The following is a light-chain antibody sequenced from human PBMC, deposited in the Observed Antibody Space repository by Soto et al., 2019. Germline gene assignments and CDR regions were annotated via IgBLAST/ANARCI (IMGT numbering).Light chain of an antibody. CDR1: QSVSSSY. Sequence: EIVLTQSPGTLSLSPGERATLSCRASQSVSSSYLVWHQQKPGQAPRLLIYAASRRATGIPDRFSGSGSGTEFTLTISSLQSEDFAIYYCQQYNNWPLTFGGGTKVDIK. CDR2: AAS. CDR3: QQYNNWPLT. V-gene: IGKV3-20*01. J-gene: IGKJ4*01.